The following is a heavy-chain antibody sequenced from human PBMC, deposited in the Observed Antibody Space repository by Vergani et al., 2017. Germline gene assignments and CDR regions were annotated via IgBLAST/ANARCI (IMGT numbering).Heavy chain of an antibody. Sequence: QVQLVQSGAEVKKPGASVKVSCKASGGTFSSYAISWVRQAPGQGLEWMGRIIPILGIANYAQKFQGRVTITADKSTSTAYMELSRLRSDDTAVYYCARWLDPMRGSSSNMDVWGQGTTVTVSS. D-gene: IGHD6-13*01. J-gene: IGHJ6*02. CDR3: ARWLDPMRGSSSNMDV. CDR2: IIPILGIA. CDR1: GGTFSSYA. V-gene: IGHV1-69*04.